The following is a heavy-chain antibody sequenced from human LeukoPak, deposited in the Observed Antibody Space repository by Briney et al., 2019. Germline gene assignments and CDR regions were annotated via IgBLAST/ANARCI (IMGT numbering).Heavy chain of an antibody. D-gene: IGHD2-2*02. J-gene: IGHJ5*02. CDR3: AREVGLYCSSTSCHNNWFDP. Sequence: GNTNYAQKLQGRVTMTTDTSTSTAYMELRSLRSDDTAVYYCAREVGLYCSSTSCHNNWFDPWGQGTLVTVSS. CDR2: GNT. V-gene: IGHV1-18*01.